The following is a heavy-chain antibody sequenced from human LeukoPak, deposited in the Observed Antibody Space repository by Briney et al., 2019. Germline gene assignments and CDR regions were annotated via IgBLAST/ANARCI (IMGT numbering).Heavy chain of an antibody. Sequence: PSETLSLTCTVSGGSISSGDYYWSWIRQPPGTGLEWIGYIYYSGSTYYDPSLKSRVTISVDTSKNQFSLKLSSVTAADTAVYYCARLNVDTAMAADYWGQGTLVTVSS. J-gene: IGHJ4*02. CDR2: IYYSGST. CDR3: ARLNVDTAMAADY. D-gene: IGHD5-18*01. V-gene: IGHV4-30-4*01. CDR1: GGSISSGDYY.